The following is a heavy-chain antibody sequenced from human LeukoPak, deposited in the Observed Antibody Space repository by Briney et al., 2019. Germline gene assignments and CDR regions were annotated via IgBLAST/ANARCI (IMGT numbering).Heavy chain of an antibody. Sequence: GGSLRLSCTASGFTFGDYAMSWVRQAPGKGLEWVALIWYDGSYKYYADSVKGRFTISRDNSKNTLYLQMNSLRAEDTAVYYCAREYYDSSDYPRQHYFDYWGQGTLVTVSS. CDR2: IWYDGSYK. CDR1: GFTFGDYA. CDR3: AREYYDSSDYPRQHYFDY. D-gene: IGHD3-22*01. V-gene: IGHV3-33*01. J-gene: IGHJ4*02.